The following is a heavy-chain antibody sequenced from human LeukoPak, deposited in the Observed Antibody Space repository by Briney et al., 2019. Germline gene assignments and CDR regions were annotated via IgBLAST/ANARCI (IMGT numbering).Heavy chain of an antibody. D-gene: IGHD4-23*01. CDR3: ARSLYGVNYGDAFDI. CDR2: ISSSSSYV. J-gene: IGHJ3*02. Sequence: GGSLRLSCAASGFTFSSYSMNWVRQAPGKGLEWVSSISSSSSYVYYADSVKGRFTISRDNAKNSLYLQMNSLRAEDTAVYYCARSLYGVNYGDAFDIWGQGTMVTVSS. V-gene: IGHV3-21*01. CDR1: GFTFSSYS.